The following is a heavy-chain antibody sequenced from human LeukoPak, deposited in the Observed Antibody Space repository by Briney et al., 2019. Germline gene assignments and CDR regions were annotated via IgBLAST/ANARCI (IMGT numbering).Heavy chain of an antibody. D-gene: IGHD2-2*01. Sequence: SETLSLTCTVSGGSISSYYWSWVRQPPGKGLEWIGYIYYSGSTNYNPSLKTRVTISVDTSKNQFSLKLSSVTAADTAVYYCARARVPAAVDYWGQGTLVTVSS. J-gene: IGHJ4*02. CDR3: ARARVPAAVDY. V-gene: IGHV4-59*01. CDR2: IYYSGST. CDR1: GGSISSYY.